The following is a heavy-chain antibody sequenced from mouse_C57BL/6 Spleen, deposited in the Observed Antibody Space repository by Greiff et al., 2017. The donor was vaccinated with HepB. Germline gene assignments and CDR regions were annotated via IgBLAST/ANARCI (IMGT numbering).Heavy chain of an antibody. CDR2: IDPSDSYT. V-gene: IGHV1-69*01. D-gene: IGHD1-1*01. J-gene: IGHJ4*01. Sequence: QVQLQQSGAELVMPGASVKLSCKASGYTFTSYWMHWVKQRPGQGLEWIGEIDPSDSYTNYNQKFKGKSTLTVDKSSSTAYMQLSSLTSEDSAVYYCARSTTVVKDYAMDYWGQGTSVTVSS. CDR3: ARSTTVVKDYAMDY. CDR1: GYTFTSYW.